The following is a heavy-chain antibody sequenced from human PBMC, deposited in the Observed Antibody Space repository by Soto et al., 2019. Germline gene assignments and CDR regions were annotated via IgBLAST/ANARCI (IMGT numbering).Heavy chain of an antibody. CDR3: ARGGGSRYYYGSGTPVPGGMDV. J-gene: IGHJ6*02. Sequence: SETLSLTCAVSGGSISSSNWWSWVRQPPGKGLEWIGEIYHSGSTNYNPYLKSRVTISVDKSKNQFSLKLSSVTAADTAVYYCARGGGSRYYYGSGTPVPGGMDVWGQGTTVTVSS. CDR1: GGSISSSNW. D-gene: IGHD3-10*01. V-gene: IGHV4-4*02. CDR2: IYHSGST.